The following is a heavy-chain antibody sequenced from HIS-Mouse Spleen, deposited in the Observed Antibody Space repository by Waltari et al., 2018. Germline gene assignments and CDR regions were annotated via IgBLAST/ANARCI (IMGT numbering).Heavy chain of an antibody. J-gene: IGHJ2*01. D-gene: IGHD6-13*01. CDR3: AREIPYSSSWYDWYFDL. CDR2: SYYSEST. Sequence: QLQLQESGPGLVKPSETLSLTCTVSGGSISSSSYYWGWIRQPPWKGLEWIGSSYYSESTYYNPSLKSRVTISVDTSKNQFSLKLSSVTAADTAVYYCAREIPYSSSWYDWYFDLWGRGTLVTVSS. CDR1: GGSISSSSYY. V-gene: IGHV4-39*07.